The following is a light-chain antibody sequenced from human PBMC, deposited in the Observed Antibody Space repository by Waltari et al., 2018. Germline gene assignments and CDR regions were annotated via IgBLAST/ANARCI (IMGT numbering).Light chain of an antibody. J-gene: IGLJ2*01. CDR3: SSFAAPRSVL. CDR1: SSDVSTYNL. CDR2: EVN. V-gene: IGLV2-23*02. Sequence: QSALTQPASVSGSPGQSITVSCTGSSSDVSTYNLVSWYQHHPGKAPKLLIYEVNQRPSGVSTRFSASKSGNTASLTVSGLQAADEADYYCSSFAAPRSVLFGGGTKVTVL.